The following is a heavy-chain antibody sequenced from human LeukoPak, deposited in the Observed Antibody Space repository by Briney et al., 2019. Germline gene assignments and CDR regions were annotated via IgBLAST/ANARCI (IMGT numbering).Heavy chain of an antibody. CDR1: GGSFSGYY. Sequence: SETLSLTCAVYGGSFSGYYWSWIRQPPGKGLGWIGEINHSGSTNYNPSLKSRVTISVDTSKNQFSLKLSSVTAADTAVYYCARGHEGVVVAATNWFDPWGQGTLVTVSS. D-gene: IGHD2-15*01. CDR3: ARGHEGVVVAATNWFDP. V-gene: IGHV4-34*01. J-gene: IGHJ5*02. CDR2: INHSGST.